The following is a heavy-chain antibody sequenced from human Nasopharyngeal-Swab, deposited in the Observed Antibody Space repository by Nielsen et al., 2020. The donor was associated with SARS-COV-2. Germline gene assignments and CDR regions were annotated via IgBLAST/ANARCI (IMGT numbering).Heavy chain of an antibody. CDR1: GFTFSSYG. V-gene: IGHV3-30*03. J-gene: IGHJ1*01. Sequence: GESLKISCAASGFTFSSYGMHWVRQAPGKGLEWVAVISYDGSNKYYADSVKGRFTISRDNSKNTLYLQMNSLRAEDTAVYYCARTAAQNFQRWGQGTLVTVSS. CDR3: ARTAAQNFQR. CDR2: ISYDGSNK. D-gene: IGHD6-6*01.